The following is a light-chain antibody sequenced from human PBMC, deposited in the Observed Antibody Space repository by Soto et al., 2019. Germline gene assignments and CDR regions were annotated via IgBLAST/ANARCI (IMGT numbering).Light chain of an antibody. CDR2: DAS. CDR1: QSISSW. V-gene: IGKV1-5*01. J-gene: IGKJ1*01. CDR3: QQYNSYST. Sequence: DIQMTQSPSTLSASVGDRVTITCRASQSISSWLAWYQQKPGKAPKLLIYDASSLESGVPSRFSGSGYGTEFTLTISSLQPDDFATYYRQQYNSYSTFGQGTKVDIK.